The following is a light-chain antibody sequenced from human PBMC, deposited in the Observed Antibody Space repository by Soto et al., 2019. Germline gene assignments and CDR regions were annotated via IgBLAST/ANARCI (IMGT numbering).Light chain of an antibody. Sequence: QSVLTQPPSVSAAPGQRVTISCSGSSSNIGKSHVSWYQHLPGTAPKLLIYDTDKRPSGIPDRLYGSKSGTAATLDITGLQTGDEADYYCATWDDSLSAAVFGPGTMLTVL. J-gene: IGLJ1*01. CDR1: SSNIGKSH. CDR3: ATWDDSLSAAV. V-gene: IGLV1-51*01. CDR2: DTD.